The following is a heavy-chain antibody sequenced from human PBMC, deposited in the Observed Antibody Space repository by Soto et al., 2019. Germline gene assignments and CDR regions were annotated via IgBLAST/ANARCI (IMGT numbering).Heavy chain of an antibody. CDR2: IYYRSKWFH. Sequence: SQTLSLTCVISGDSVSSNGACWNWIRQSPSRGLQWQGRIYYRSKWFHDYAASVESRMAINPDTSRNQFSLQLNYVTPEDTAVYYCARVHCSAGTCLDGLDFWGQGTTVTVSS. V-gene: IGHV6-1*01. D-gene: IGHD2-15*01. J-gene: IGHJ6*02. CDR3: ARVHCSAGTCLDGLDF. CDR1: GDSVSSNGAC.